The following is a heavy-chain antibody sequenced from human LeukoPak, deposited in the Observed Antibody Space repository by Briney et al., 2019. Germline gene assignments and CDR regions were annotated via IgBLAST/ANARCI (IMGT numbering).Heavy chain of an antibody. D-gene: IGHD6-13*01. CDR3: AKPVTRIAAAVALIDY. V-gene: IGHV3-20*04. CDR1: GFTFDDYG. Sequence: GGSLRLSCAASGFTFDDYGMSWVRQAPGKGLEWVSGINWNGGSTGYADSVKGRFTISRDNAKNSLYLQMNSLRAEDAAVYYCAKPVTRIAAAVALIDYWGQGTLVTVSS. J-gene: IGHJ4*02. CDR2: INWNGGST.